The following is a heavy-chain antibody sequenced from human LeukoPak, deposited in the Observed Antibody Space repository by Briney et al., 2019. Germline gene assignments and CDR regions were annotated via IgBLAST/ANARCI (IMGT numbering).Heavy chain of an antibody. CDR1: GGSISSYY. V-gene: IGHV4-59*12. Sequence: PSETLSLTCTVSGGSISSYYWSWIRQPPGKGLEGIGYIYYSGSTNYNPSLKSRVTISVDTSKNQFSLKLSSVTAADTAVYYCARETVTTVLDYWGQGTLVTVSS. D-gene: IGHD4-17*01. CDR3: ARETVTTVLDY. J-gene: IGHJ4*02. CDR2: IYYSGST.